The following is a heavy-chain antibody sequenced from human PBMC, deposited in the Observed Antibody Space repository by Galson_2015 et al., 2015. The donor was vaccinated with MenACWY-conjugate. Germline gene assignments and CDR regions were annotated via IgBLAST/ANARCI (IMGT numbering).Heavy chain of an antibody. D-gene: IGHD2-2*01. CDR3: AHSPYCSTTSCYAARSFDV. CDR2: IYWDGDK. CDR1: GFSLSTRRVG. J-gene: IGHJ3*01. Sequence: PALVTPTPTLTLPCTFSGFSLSTRRVGVGWIRQPPGQALEWLSLIYWDGDKRYSPSLKSRLTITKDTSKNQVVLSMTNMDPVDTATYYCAHSPYCSTTSCYAARSFDVWGQGTVVTVSS. V-gene: IGHV2-5*02.